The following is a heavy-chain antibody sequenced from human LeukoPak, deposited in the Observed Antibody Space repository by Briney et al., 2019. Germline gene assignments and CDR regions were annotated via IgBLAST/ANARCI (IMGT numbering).Heavy chain of an antibody. J-gene: IGHJ4*02. Sequence: PGGSLRLSCAASGFTFSSYAMSWVRQAPGKGLEWVSAISGSGGSTYYADSVKGRFTISRDNSKNTLYLQMNSLRAGDTAVYYCAKAPHGFVVVPAAIDYWGQGTLVTVSS. CDR1: GFTFSSYA. V-gene: IGHV3-23*01. D-gene: IGHD2-2*01. CDR2: ISGSGGST. CDR3: AKAPHGFVVVPAAIDY.